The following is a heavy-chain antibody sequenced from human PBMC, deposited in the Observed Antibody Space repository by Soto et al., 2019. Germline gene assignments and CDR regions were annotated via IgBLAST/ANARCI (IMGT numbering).Heavy chain of an antibody. CDR2: IKSKTDGGTT. Sequence: GGSLRLSCAASGFTCSNAWMNWVRQAPGKGLEWVGRIKSKTDGGTTDYAAPVKGRFTISRDDSKNTLYLQMNSLKTEDTAVYYCTTDLRYYDSSGTFDYLGQGNLVTGS. D-gene: IGHD3-22*01. CDR3: TTDLRYYDSSGTFDY. CDR1: GFTCSNAW. J-gene: IGHJ4*02. V-gene: IGHV3-15*07.